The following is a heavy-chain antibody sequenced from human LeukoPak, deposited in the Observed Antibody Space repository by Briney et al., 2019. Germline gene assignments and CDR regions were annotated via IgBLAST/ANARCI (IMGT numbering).Heavy chain of an antibody. CDR1: GFTFSSYA. J-gene: IGHJ6*03. CDR3: ARVKTGTYYMDV. CDR2: ISGSGGST. Sequence: GGSLRLSCAASGFTFSSYAMSWVRQAPGKGLEWVSAISGSGGSTYYADSVKGRFTISRDNSKNTLYLQMNSLRAEDTAVYYCARVKTGTYYMDVWGKGTTVTVSS. V-gene: IGHV3-23*01. D-gene: IGHD1-7*01.